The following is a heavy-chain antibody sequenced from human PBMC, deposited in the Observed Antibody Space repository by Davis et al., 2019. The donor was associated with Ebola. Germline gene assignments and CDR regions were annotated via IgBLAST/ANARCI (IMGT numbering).Heavy chain of an antibody. Sequence: ASVKVSCKASGYTFTSYYMHWVRQAPGQGLEWMGIINPSGGSTSYAQKFQGRVTMTRDTSTSTVYMELSSLRSEDTAVYYCAREGIAAADHSEYFQHWGQGTLVTVSS. CDR3: AREGIAAADHSEYFQH. D-gene: IGHD6-13*01. CDR1: GYTFTSYY. J-gene: IGHJ1*01. V-gene: IGHV1-46*01. CDR2: INPSGGST.